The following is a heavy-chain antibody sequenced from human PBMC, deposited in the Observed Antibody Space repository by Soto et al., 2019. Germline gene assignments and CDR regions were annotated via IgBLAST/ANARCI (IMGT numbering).Heavy chain of an antibody. V-gene: IGHV3-48*02. CDR3: ARYEGGGSCLYDF. J-gene: IGHJ4*02. D-gene: IGHD2-15*01. CDR2: ISSSSSTI. CDR1: GFTFSSYS. Sequence: EVQLVESGGGLVQPGGSLRLSCAASGFTFSSYSMNWVRQAPGKGLEWVSYISSSSSTIYYADSVKGRFTISRDNAKNSRYLQMNSLRDEDTAVYYCARYEGGGSCLYDFWGQGTLVAVSS.